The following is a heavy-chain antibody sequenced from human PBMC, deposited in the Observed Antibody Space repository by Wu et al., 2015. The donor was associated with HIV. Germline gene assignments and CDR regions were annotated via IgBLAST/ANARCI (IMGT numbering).Heavy chain of an antibody. CDR2: IHISGSI. D-gene: IGHD2-2*01. CDR1: GASTSSHY. Sequence: QVQLQESGPGLVKPSETLSLTCSVSGASTSSHYWSWIRQPAGKGLEWIGRIHISGSISYNPSSRVGSPVSKTRPKTSYSLKTDLCGPPRGDTAVYYCARLLYKYQLLSNLDAFDXWAKGTLVKPSLQ. CDR3: ARLLYKYQLLSNLDAFDX. J-gene: IGHJ3*01. V-gene: IGHV4-4*07.